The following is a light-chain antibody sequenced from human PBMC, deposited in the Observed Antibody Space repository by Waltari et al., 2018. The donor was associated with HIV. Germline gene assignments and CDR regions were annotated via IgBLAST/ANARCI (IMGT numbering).Light chain of an antibody. Sequence: DIVMTQSPDSLAVSLGERATINCKSSQSLLYSSNNKNYLAWYQQKPGQPPKLLIYWASTRQSGVPDRFSGSGSGTDFTLSISSLQAEDVAVYYCQQYYGSPFTVGPGTKVDIK. CDR1: QSLLYSSNNKNY. CDR3: QQYYGSPFT. J-gene: IGKJ3*01. CDR2: WAS. V-gene: IGKV4-1*01.